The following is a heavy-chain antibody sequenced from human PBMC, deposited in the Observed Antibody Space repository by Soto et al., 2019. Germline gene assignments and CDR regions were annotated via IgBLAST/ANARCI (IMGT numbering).Heavy chain of an antibody. J-gene: IGHJ6*03. D-gene: IGHD3-9*01. CDR2: ISSSSSYI. V-gene: IGHV3-21*01. CDR1: GFTFSSYS. CDR3: ARVGGGVRYFDWLSPYYYYYYMDV. Sequence: GGSLRLSCAASGFTFSSYSMNWVRQAPGKGLEWVSSISSSSSYIYYADSVKGRFTISRDNAKNSLYLQMNSLRAEDTAVYYCARVGGGVRYFDWLSPYYYYYYMDVWGKGTTVTVSS.